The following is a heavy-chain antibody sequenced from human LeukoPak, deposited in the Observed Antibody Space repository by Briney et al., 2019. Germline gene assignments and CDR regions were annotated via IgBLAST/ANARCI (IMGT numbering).Heavy chain of an antibody. CDR2: INPNSGDT. V-gene: IGHV1-2*02. J-gene: IGHJ4*02. Sequence: VASVTVSCKASGYTFTGYYMHWVRQAPGQGLERMGCINPNSGDTKYPQKFQGRVTLTRDTSISTAYMERSSLKSDDTAVYYCARVFGYCSGGACYYAYWGQGTLVTVSS. CDR1: GYTFTGYY. CDR3: ARVFGYCSGGACYYAY. D-gene: IGHD2-15*01.